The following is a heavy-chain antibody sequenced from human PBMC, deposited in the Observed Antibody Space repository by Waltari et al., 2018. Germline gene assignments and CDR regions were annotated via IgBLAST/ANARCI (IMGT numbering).Heavy chain of an antibody. Sequence: QVQLVQSGAEVKNPGSSVQVSCKDRGYTFNSYGISLVRQAPGQGPEWMGWISVDNGNTNYAQKLQGRVTMTTDTSTSTAYMELRSLRSDDTAIYYCARSIYYIGAVSYSLYFDYWGQGTLLTVSS. CDR1: GYTFNSYG. D-gene: IGHD2-8*02. CDR2: ISVDNGNT. CDR3: ARSIYYIGAVSYSLYFDY. J-gene: IGHJ4*02. V-gene: IGHV1-18*01.